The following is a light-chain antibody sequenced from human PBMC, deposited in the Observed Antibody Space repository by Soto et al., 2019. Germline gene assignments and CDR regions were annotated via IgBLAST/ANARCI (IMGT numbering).Light chain of an antibody. CDR2: GNS. V-gene: IGLV1-40*01. J-gene: IGLJ3*02. CDR3: QSYDSSLSSWV. Sequence: QSVLTQPPSVSGSPGQRVTISCTGSSSNIGAGYDVHWYQQHPGTAPKLLIYGNSNRPSGVPDRFSGSKSGTSASLAITGLQADDEADYYCQSYDSSLSSWVFGGGTKVTVL. CDR1: SSNIGAGYD.